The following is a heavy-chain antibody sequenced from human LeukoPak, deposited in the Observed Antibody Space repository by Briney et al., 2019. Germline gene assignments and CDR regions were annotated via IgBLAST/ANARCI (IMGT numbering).Heavy chain of an antibody. CDR1: GFTFSSYA. CDR3: ARVDYYDSSGYLDY. D-gene: IGHD3-22*01. J-gene: IGHJ4*02. V-gene: IGHV3-72*01. Sequence: GGSLRLSCAASGFTFSSYAMSWVRQAPGKGLEWVGRTRNKANSYTTEYAASVKGRFTISRDDSKNSLYLQMNSLKTEDTAVYYCARVDYYDSSGYLDYWGQGILVTVSS. CDR2: TRNKANSYTT.